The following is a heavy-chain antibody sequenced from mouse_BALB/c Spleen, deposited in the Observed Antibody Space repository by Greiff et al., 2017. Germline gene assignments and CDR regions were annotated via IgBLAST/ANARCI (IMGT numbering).Heavy chain of an antibody. V-gene: IGHV1-20*02. CDR3: ARLYGRKTYAMDY. CDR2: INPYNGDT. Sequence: EVQLQQSGPELVKPGASVKISCKASGYSFTGYFMNWVMQSHGKSLEWIGRINPYNGDTFYNQKFKGKATLTVDKSSSTAHMELRSLASEDSAVYYCARLYGRKTYAMDYWGQGTSVTVSS. D-gene: IGHD2-10*02. J-gene: IGHJ4*01. CDR1: GYSFTGYF.